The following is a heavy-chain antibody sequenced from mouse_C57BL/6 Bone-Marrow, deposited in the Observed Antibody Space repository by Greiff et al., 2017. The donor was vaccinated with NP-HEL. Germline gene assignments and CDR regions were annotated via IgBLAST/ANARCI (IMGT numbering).Heavy chain of an antibody. CDR2: ISNLAYSI. Sequence: EVKLVESGGGLVQPGGSLKLSCAASGFTFSDYGMAWVRQAPRKGPEWVAFISNLAYSIYYADTVTGRFTISRENAKNTLYLEMSSLRSEDTAMYYGARDDYDYWYFDVWGTGTTVTVSS. CDR1: GFTFSDYG. D-gene: IGHD2-4*01. CDR3: ARDDYDYWYFDV. V-gene: IGHV5-15*04. J-gene: IGHJ1*03.